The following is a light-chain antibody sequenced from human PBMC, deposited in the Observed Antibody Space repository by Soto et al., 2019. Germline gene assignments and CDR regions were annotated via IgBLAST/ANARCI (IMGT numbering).Light chain of an antibody. CDR3: QQYSIWPWT. Sequence: ETVMTQSPATLSVSAGERATLSCRASQSVTANLAWYQHKPGQPPRLLIFGATTRASGIPVRFSGSGSGTEFTLPISSLQCEDFAVYSCQQYSIWPWTFGQGTKVEIK. J-gene: IGKJ1*01. V-gene: IGKV3-15*01. CDR1: QSVTAN. CDR2: GAT.